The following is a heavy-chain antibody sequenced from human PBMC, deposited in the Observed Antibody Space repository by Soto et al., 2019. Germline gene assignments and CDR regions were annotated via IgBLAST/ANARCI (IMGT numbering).Heavy chain of an antibody. J-gene: IGHJ4*02. V-gene: IGHV2-5*02. CDR2: IYWDEDN. CDR3: AHIVAFDYSCYNFEF. CDR1: GFSLSTHTVV. D-gene: IGHD4-4*01. Sequence: QITLKESGPTLVKPTQTLTLTCTFSGFSLSTHTVVVAWIRQPPGKALEWLALIYWDEDNRYSPSLKSRLTITQDTSKNQVVLTMTNMDPVDTATYYCAHIVAFDYSCYNFEFWGQGILVTVSS.